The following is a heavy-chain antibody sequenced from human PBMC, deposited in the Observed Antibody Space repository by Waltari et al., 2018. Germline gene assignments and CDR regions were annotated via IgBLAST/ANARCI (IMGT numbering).Heavy chain of an antibody. D-gene: IGHD1-26*01. J-gene: IGHJ4*02. Sequence: QLQLQESGPGLVKPSETLSLTCTVSGGPISSNSYYWGWIRQPPGKGLEWIGSLFYSGSTYYNPSLKSRVTISVDTSKNQFSLKLSSVSAADTAVYYCERERVGSSDYWGQGTLVTASS. CDR1: GGPISSNSYY. CDR2: LFYSGST. CDR3: ERERVGSSDY. V-gene: IGHV4-39*07.